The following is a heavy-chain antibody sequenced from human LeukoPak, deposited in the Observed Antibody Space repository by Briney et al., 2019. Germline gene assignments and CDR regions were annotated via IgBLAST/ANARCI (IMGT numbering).Heavy chain of an antibody. CDR3: ARDGDCSSTTCYPFGY. CDR1: GFTLSDHQ. J-gene: IGHJ4*02. CDR2: TRNKANSYTI. D-gene: IGHD2-2*01. V-gene: IGHV3-72*01. Sequence: PGGSLRLSCVVSGFTLSDHQMDWVRQAPGKGLEWVGRTRNKANSYTIEYAASVRGRFTISRDDSKNSLYLQMSSLKTEDTAVYYCARDGDCSSTTCYPFGYWGQGTLVTVSS.